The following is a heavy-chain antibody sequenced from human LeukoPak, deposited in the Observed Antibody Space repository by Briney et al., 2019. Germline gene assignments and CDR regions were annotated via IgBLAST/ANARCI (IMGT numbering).Heavy chain of an antibody. J-gene: IGHJ5*02. CDR1: GFTFSSYG. V-gene: IGHV3-23*01. Sequence: GGSLRLSCAASGFTFSSYGMSWVRQAPGKGLEWVSAISGSGGSTYYADSVKGRFTISRDNSKNTLYLQMNSLRAEDTAVYYCAKDGIAAAGTGWGGNWFDPWGQGTLVTVSS. CDR3: AKDGIAAAGTGWGGNWFDP. D-gene: IGHD6-13*01. CDR2: ISGSGGST.